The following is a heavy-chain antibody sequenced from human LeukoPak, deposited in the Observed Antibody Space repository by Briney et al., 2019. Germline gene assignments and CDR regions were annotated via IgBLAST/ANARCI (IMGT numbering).Heavy chain of an antibody. CDR3: ARRPGGVYYYYGMDV. CDR2: IYSGGST. D-gene: IGHD4-23*01. V-gene: IGHV3-66*01. CDR1: GFTVSSNY. J-gene: IGHJ6*02. Sequence: GGSPRLSCAASGFTVSSNYMSWVRQAPGKGLEWVSVIYSGGSTYYADSVKGRFTISRDNSKNTLYLQMNSLRAEDTAVYYCARRPGGVYYYYGMDVWGQGTTVTVSS.